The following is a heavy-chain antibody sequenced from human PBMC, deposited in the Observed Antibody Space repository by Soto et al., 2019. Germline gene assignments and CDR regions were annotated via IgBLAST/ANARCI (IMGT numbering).Heavy chain of an antibody. CDR3: AKDWMGLGYFFEY. V-gene: IGHV3-23*01. J-gene: IGHJ4*02. CDR1: GFIFSSYA. D-gene: IGHD7-27*01. CDR2: ISNTGTVT. Sequence: EVQLLESGGGLVQPGGSLRLSCEVSGFIFSSYAMNWVRQDPGKGLEWVASISNTGTVTYYADSVKGRFTISRDNSKKTLYLQMNSLRTEDTAVYYCAKDWMGLGYFFEYLGQGTLVTVPS.